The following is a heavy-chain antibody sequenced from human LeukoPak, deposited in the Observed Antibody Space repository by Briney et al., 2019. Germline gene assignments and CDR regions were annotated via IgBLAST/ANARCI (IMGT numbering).Heavy chain of an antibody. CDR3: AADPGITIFGVVKNAFDI. V-gene: IGHV1-58*01. J-gene: IGHJ3*02. CDR2: IVVGSGNT. D-gene: IGHD3-3*01. Sequence: SVKVSCKASGFTFTSSAVQWVRQARGQRLEGIGWIVVGSGNTNYAQKFQERVTITRDMSTTTAYMELTSLRSEDTAVYYCAADPGITIFGVVKNAFDIWGQGTMVTVSS. CDR1: GFTFTSSA.